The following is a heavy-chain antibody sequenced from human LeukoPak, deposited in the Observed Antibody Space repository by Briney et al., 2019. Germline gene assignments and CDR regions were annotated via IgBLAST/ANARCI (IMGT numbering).Heavy chain of an antibody. Sequence: PGGSLRLSCAASGFTFSSYAMHWVRQAPGKGLEWVAFISYDATNNYHADSVTGRFTISRDNSILYLQMNSLRAEDTAVYYCAKVKNYYDSSGPIDYWGQGTLVTVSS. CDR3: AKVKNYYDSSGPIDY. CDR1: GFTFSSYA. V-gene: IGHV3-30*02. J-gene: IGHJ4*02. CDR2: ISYDATNN. D-gene: IGHD3-22*01.